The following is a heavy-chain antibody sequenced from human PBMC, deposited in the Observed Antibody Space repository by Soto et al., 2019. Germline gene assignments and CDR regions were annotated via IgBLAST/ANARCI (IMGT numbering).Heavy chain of an antibody. Sequence: AASVKVSCKASGYSFTDYHIHWVRQAPGQGLEWLGRINPKSGGTSTAQKFQGWVTMTTDTSISTASMELTRLTSDDTAIYYCARGDSTDCSNGVCSFFYNRDMDVWGQGTTVTVS. V-gene: IGHV1-2*04. CDR2: INPKSGGT. CDR3: ARGDSTDCSNGVCSFFYNRDMDV. D-gene: IGHD2-8*01. J-gene: IGHJ6*02. CDR1: GYSFTDYH.